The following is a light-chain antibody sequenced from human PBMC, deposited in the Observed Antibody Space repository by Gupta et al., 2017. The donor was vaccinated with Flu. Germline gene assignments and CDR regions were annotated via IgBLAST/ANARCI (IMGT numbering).Light chain of an antibody. Sequence: EVVLTQSPATLYLFRGDRATLSCRASHRGNSQLVWYQHKPGQAPRLLINDGSKRATGIPARFSGSGSETDFTLTISSREPEDFAIYYCQQRGYCPVTFGQGTQL. V-gene: IGKV3-11*01. J-gene: IGKJ5*01. CDR3: QQRGYCPVT. CDR2: DGS. CDR1: HRGNSQ.